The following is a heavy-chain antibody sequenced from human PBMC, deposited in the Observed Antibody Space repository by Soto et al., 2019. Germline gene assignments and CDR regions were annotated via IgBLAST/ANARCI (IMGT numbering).Heavy chain of an antibody. Sequence: QVQLVESGGGVVQPGRSLRLSCAASGFTFSSYGMHWVRQAPGKGLEWVAVISYDGSNKYYADSVKGRFTISRDNSKNTLYLQMNSLRAEDTAVYYCAKGSTAMTYFDYWGPGILVTVSS. J-gene: IGHJ4*02. V-gene: IGHV3-30*18. CDR3: AKGSTAMTYFDY. CDR1: GFTFSSYG. CDR2: ISYDGSNK. D-gene: IGHD5-18*01.